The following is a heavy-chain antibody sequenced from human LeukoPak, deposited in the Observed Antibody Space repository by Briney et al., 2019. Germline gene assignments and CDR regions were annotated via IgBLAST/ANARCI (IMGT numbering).Heavy chain of an antibody. Sequence: GGSLRLSCAASGFTFRSYARNWVRQAQGKGREGGAVISYDGSNKYYADSVKGRFTISRDNSKNTLYLQMNSLRAEDTAVYYCARRPYSDTSGRLSDVWGQGTTVTVSS. CDR3: ARRPYSDTSGRLSDV. CDR2: ISYDGSNK. CDR1: GFTFRSYA. J-gene: IGHJ6*02. V-gene: IGHV3-30*04. D-gene: IGHD3-22*01.